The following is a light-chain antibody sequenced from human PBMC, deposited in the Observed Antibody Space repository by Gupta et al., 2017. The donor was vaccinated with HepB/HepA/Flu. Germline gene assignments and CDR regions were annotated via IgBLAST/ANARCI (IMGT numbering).Light chain of an antibody. CDR1: QSVGSK. V-gene: IGKV3-15*01. J-gene: IGKJ1*01. CDR3: QQYDEWWT. Sequence: EIVMTQSPDTLSVSPGGRATLFCRASQSVGSKLAWYQQSPGQSPRLLIYGASARATGIPARFSGSGSRTEFTLTITSLQPEDFAVYYCQQYDEWWTFGQGTKVEVE. CDR2: GAS.